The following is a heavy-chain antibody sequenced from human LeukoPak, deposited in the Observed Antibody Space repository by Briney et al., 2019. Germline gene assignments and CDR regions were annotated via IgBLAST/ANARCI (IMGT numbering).Heavy chain of an antibody. J-gene: IGHJ4*02. D-gene: IGHD3-3*01. CDR1: GYTFTSYY. V-gene: IGHV1-18*04. CDR3: ARGGYDFWSNYLNY. Sequence: GASVKVSCKASGYTFTSYYMRWVRQAPGQGLEWMGWISPYNGNTRYAQKLQDRVTMTTDTSTRTAYMELRSLRSDDTAVYYCARGGYDFWSNYLNYWGQGTLVTVSS. CDR2: ISPYNGNT.